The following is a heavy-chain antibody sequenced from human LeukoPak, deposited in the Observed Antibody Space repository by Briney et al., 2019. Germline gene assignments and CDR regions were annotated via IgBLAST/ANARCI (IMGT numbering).Heavy chain of an antibody. CDR3: ASFNAMTTLTPFDS. CDR1: GFTFSNYA. V-gene: IGHV3-23*01. J-gene: IGHJ4*02. D-gene: IGHD4-17*01. CDR2: ISGSGGST. Sequence: GGSLRLSCAASGFTFSNYAMSWVRQAPEKGLEWVSAISGSGGSTYYADSVKGRFTISRDSSKNTLYLQMNTLRAADAAVYYCASFNAMTTLTPFDSWGQGTLVTVSS.